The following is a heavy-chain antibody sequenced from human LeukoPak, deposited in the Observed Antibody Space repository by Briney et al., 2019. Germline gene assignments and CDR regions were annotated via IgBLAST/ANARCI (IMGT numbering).Heavy chain of an antibody. CDR1: GGSISSYY. CDR3: AASYSSGWYGIMNFDY. D-gene: IGHD6-19*01. CDR2: IYTSGST. Sequence: SETLSLTCTVSGGSISSYYWSWIRQPPGKGLEWIGYIYTSGSTNYNPSLKSRVTISVDTSKNQFSLKLSSVTAADTAVYYCAASYSSGWYGIMNFDYWGQGTLVTVSS. J-gene: IGHJ4*02. V-gene: IGHV4-4*09.